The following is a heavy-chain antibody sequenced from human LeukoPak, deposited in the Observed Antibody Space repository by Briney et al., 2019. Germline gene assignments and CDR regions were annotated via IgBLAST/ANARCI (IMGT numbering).Heavy chain of an antibody. V-gene: IGHV1-18*01. CDR3: ARDALILLWFGELPYYGMDV. CDR1: GYTFTSYG. J-gene: IGHJ6*02. D-gene: IGHD3-10*01. CDR2: ISAYNGNT. Sequence: GASVKVSCKASGYTFTSYGISWVRQAPGQGLEWMGWISAYNGNTNYAQKLQGRVTMTTDTSTSTAYMELRSLRSDDTAVYYCARDALILLWFGELPYYGMDVWGQGTTVTVSS.